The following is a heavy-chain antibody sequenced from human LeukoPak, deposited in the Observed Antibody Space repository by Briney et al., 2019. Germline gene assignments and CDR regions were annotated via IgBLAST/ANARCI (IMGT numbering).Heavy chain of an antibody. D-gene: IGHD2-15*01. Sequence: PGGSLRLSCAASGFTFSSYSMNWVRQAPGKGLEWVSYISSSSSTIYYADSVKGRFTISRDNAKNSLYLQMNSLRAEDTAVYYCARDRRPGYSRTPAEIDYWGQGTLVTVSS. J-gene: IGHJ4*02. CDR1: GFTFSSYS. CDR2: ISSSSSTI. V-gene: IGHV3-48*01. CDR3: ARDRRPGYSRTPAEIDY.